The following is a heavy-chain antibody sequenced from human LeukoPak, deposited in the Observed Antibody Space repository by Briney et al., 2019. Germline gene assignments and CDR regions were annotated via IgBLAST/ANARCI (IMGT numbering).Heavy chain of an antibody. Sequence: PGGSLRLSCAASGFTFSSYEMNWVRQAPGKGLEWVSYISSSGSTIYYADSVKGRFTISRDNAKNSLYLQMNSLRAEDTAVYYCARLSKLASGDYWGQGTLVTVSS. CDR1: GFTFSSYE. D-gene: IGHD3-3*02. CDR3: ARLSKLASGDY. J-gene: IGHJ4*02. V-gene: IGHV3-48*03. CDR2: ISSSGSTI.